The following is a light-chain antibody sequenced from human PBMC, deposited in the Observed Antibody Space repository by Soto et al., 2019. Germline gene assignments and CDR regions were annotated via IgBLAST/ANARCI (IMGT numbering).Light chain of an antibody. CDR1: QDISNY. J-gene: IGKJ1*01. Sequence: DIQMTQSPSSLSASVRDRVTITCQASQDISNYLHWHQQKPGKAPKLLIYDASNLETGVPSRFSGSGSGTDFTFTISSLQPEDIATYYCQQYANLPGTFGQGTKVEIK. CDR3: QQYANLPGT. V-gene: IGKV1-33*01. CDR2: DAS.